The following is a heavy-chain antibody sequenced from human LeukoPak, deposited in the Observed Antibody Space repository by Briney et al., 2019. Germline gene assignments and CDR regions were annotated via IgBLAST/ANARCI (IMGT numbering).Heavy chain of an antibody. CDR2: ISGSGGST. CDR3: ARDQVAVAGRGGLYFDY. Sequence: PGGSLRLSCAASGFTFSSYAMSWVRQAPGKGLEWVSAISGSGGSTYYADSVKGRFTISRDNSKNTLYLQMNSLRAEDTAVYYCARDQVAVAGRGGLYFDYWGQGTLVTVSS. V-gene: IGHV3-23*01. D-gene: IGHD6-19*01. CDR1: GFTFSSYA. J-gene: IGHJ4*02.